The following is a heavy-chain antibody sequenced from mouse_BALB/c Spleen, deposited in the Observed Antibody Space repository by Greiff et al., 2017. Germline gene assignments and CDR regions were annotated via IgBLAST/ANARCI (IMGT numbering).Heavy chain of an antibody. Sequence: VQLKESGGGLVKPGGSLKLSCAASGFTFSDYYMYWVRQTPEKRLEWVATISDGGSYTYYPDSVKGRFTISRDNAKNNLYLQMSSLKSEDTAMYYCATKWFAYWGQGTLVTVSA. CDR3: ATKWFAY. J-gene: IGHJ3*01. CDR1: GFTFSDYY. CDR2: ISDGGSYT. V-gene: IGHV5-4*02.